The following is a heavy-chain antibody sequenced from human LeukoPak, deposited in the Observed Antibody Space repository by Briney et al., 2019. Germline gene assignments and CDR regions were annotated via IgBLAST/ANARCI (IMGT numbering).Heavy chain of an antibody. V-gene: IGHV3-33*01. CDR3: ARDSSSTSSFDY. CDR1: GLPFSSFG. D-gene: IGHD2-2*01. Sequence: GGSLSFSCEAPGLPFSSFGMPWFRQAPGKGREWVAVIWYDGSNKYYADSVKGRFTISRDNSKNTLYLQMNSLRAEDTAVYYCARDSSSTSSFDYWGQGTLVTVSS. CDR2: IWYDGSNK. J-gene: IGHJ4*02.